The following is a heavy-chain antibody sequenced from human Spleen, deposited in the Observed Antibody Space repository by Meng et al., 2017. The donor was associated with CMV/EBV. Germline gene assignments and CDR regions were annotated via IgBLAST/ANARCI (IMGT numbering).Heavy chain of an antibody. D-gene: IGHD3-3*01. J-gene: IGHJ6*02. CDR2: IYYTGST. CDR3: ARITIFGVATFHYSGLDV. CDR1: TGSITTSAYY. Sequence: SQTLSLTCAVSTGSITTSAYYWGWIRQPPGKGLEWIGTIYYTGSTYYSPSLTSRVTISLDTSKKQFSLKLRAVTAADTAVYYCARITIFGVATFHYSGLDVWGQGTAATVSS. V-gene: IGHV4-39*07.